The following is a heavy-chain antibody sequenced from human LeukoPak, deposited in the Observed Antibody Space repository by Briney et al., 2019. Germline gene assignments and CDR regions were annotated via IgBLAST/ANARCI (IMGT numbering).Heavy chain of an antibody. D-gene: IGHD3-9*01. CDR2: IWYDGSNK. J-gene: IGHJ4*02. CDR1: GFTFSSYG. Sequence: GRSLRLSCAASGFTFSSYGMHWVRQAPGKGLEWVAVIWYDGSNKYYADSVKGRFTISGDNSKNTLYLQMNSLRAEDTAVYYCARASKYYDILTGYFTVWGQGTLVTVSS. V-gene: IGHV3-33*01. CDR3: ARASKYYDILTGYFTV.